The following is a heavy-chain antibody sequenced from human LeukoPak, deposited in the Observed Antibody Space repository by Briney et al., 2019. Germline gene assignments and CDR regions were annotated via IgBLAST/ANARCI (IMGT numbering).Heavy chain of an antibody. CDR3: ARLLERQQLVPDAFDI. CDR1: GGSISSYY. J-gene: IGHJ3*02. Sequence: SETLSLTCTVSGGSISSYYWSWIRQPAGKGLEWIGRIYTSGSTNYNPSLKSRVTMSVDTSKNQFSLKLSSVTAADTAVYYCARLLERQQLVPDAFDIWGQGTMVTVSS. V-gene: IGHV4-4*07. CDR2: IYTSGST. D-gene: IGHD6-13*01.